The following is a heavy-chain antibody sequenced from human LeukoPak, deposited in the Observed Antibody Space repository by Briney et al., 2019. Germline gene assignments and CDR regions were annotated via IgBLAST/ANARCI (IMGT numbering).Heavy chain of an antibody. J-gene: IGHJ4*02. CDR2: IYYSGST. V-gene: IGHV4-59*01. D-gene: IGHD3-3*01. CDR1: GGSISTYY. CDR3: ARTGYYDFWSGYSPSYYFDY. Sequence: PSETLSLTCTVSGGSISTYYGNWIRQPPGKGLEWIGYIYYSGSTNYNPSLKSRVTISVDTSKNQFSLKLSSVTAADTAVYYCARTGYYDFWSGYSPSYYFDYWGQGTLVTVSS.